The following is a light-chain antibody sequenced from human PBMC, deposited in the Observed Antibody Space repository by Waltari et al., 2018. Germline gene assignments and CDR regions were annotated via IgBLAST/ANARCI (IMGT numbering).Light chain of an antibody. CDR1: QSVDYK. CDR3: QQYYDVPYT. V-gene: IGKV3-15*01. Sequence: EVVMTQSPATLSVSPGERATLFCRTSQSVDYKLAWNQHKPGQAPRLLIYDISTRIPGIPARFSGGGSGTLFTLTISSLQAEDVAFYYCQQYYDVPYTFGRGTRLEIK. J-gene: IGKJ2*01. CDR2: DIS.